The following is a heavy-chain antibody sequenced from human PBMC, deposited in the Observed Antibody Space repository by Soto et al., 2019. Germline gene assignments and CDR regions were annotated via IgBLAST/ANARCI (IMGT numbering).Heavy chain of an antibody. J-gene: IGHJ5*02. V-gene: IGHV1-8*01. CDR3: VMRKQDYAVA. D-gene: IGHD3-16*01. Sequence: QVQLLQAGAEVKKPGASMKVSCKASGYTFTSYDINWVRLATGQGLVWMGWVNTNSGNTAYAQKFKGRVTITRNTPISTAYMNLTSLRSEDTAGYYCVMRKQDYAVAWGPGTLGTVAS. CDR2: VNTNSGNT. CDR1: GYTFTSYD.